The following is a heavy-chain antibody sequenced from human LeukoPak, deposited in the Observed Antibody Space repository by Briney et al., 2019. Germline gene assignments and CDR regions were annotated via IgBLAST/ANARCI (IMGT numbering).Heavy chain of an antibody. CDR1: GFTFSTYS. Sequence: GGSLRLSCAASGFTFSTYSMNWVRQAPGKGLEWVSSIASSNSYIHYADSVKGRFTISRGNAKNSLYLQMNSLRAEDTAIYYCTRDQNFYGSGRGFDPWGQGTLVTVSS. V-gene: IGHV3-21*01. CDR3: TRDQNFYGSGRGFDP. D-gene: IGHD3-10*01. J-gene: IGHJ5*02. CDR2: IASSNSYI.